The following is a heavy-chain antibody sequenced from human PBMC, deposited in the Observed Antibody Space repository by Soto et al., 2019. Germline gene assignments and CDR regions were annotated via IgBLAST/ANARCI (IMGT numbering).Heavy chain of an antibody. CDR1: GFTFSSYS. D-gene: IGHD3-9*01. V-gene: IGHV3-48*01. CDR3: ARDLHYDILTGYSQNIDAFDI. J-gene: IGHJ3*02. CDR2: ISSSSSTI. Sequence: GGSLRLSCAASGFTFSSYSMNWVRQAPGKGLEWVSYISSSSSTIYYADSVKGRFTISRDKAKNSPYLQMNSLRAEDTAVYYCARDLHYDILTGYSQNIDAFDIWGQGTMVTVSS.